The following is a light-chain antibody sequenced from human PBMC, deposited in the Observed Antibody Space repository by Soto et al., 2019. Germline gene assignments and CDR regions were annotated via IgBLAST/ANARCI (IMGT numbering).Light chain of an antibody. CDR2: GAS. CDR1: QSISTY. V-gene: IGKV1-39*01. Sequence: DIQMTQSPSSLSASVGDRVTITCRASQSISTYLNWYQHKPGKAPKILIYGASSLQSGVPSRFSGSGSGTDFTLTISSLQPDDFATYYCQHYNSYSEAFGQGTKVDIK. CDR3: QHYNSYSEA. J-gene: IGKJ1*01.